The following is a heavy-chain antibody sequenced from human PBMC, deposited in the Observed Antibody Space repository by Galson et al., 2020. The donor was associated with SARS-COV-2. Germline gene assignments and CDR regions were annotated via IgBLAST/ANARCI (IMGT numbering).Heavy chain of an antibody. CDR2: ISYYGSNK. Sequence: AGSLRLSCAASGFTISSYAMHWVCQAPGKGLEWVSVISYYGSNKYYADSAKERFTISRDNSKNTQYMQMNSLRAEDTAVDYCARNPAYCGGDCSSGIDVWGQGTPVTVSS. D-gene: IGHD2-21*02. J-gene: IGHJ6*02. CDR1: GFTISSYA. V-gene: IGHV3-30-3*01. CDR3: ARNPAYCGGDCSSGIDV.